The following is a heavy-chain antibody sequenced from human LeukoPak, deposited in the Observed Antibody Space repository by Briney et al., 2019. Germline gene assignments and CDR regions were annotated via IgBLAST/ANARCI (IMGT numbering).Heavy chain of an antibody. Sequence: PSQTLSLTCTVSGGSISSGSYYWSWIRQPAGKGLEWIGRIYTSGSTNYNPSLKSRVTISVDTSKNQFSLKLSSVTAADTAVYYCASRRTCSSCYVTFDYWGQGTLVTVSS. J-gene: IGHJ4*02. CDR2: IYTSGST. D-gene: IGHD2-2*01. CDR1: GGSISSGSYY. V-gene: IGHV4-61*02. CDR3: ASRRTCSSCYVTFDY.